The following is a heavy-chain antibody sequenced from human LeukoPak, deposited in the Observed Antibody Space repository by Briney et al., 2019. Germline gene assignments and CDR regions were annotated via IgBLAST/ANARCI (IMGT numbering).Heavy chain of an antibody. D-gene: IGHD6-13*01. CDR1: GFTFDDYA. CDR2: ISWNSGSI. Sequence: PGGSLRLSCAASGFTFDDYAMHWVRQAPGKGLEWVSSISWNSGSIVYADSVKGRFTISRDNAKNSLYLQMNSLRAEDMALYYCAKGISSSWYYSYDYWGQGTLVTVSS. CDR3: AKGISSSWYYSYDY. J-gene: IGHJ4*02. V-gene: IGHV3-9*03.